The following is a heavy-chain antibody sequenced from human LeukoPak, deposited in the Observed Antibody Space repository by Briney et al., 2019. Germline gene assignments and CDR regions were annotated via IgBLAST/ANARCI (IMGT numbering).Heavy chain of an antibody. Sequence: PGGSLRLSCASGGFTFSSYAMSWVRQAPGKGLEWVSAVTGSGGSTYYADSVRGRFTISRDNSKNPLFLQLDSLRVEDTAVYYCAKEDPAIILGIDYWGQGALVIVSS. CDR3: AKEDPAIILGIDY. V-gene: IGHV3-23*01. D-gene: IGHD5-18*01. CDR1: GFTFSSYA. J-gene: IGHJ4*02. CDR2: VTGSGGST.